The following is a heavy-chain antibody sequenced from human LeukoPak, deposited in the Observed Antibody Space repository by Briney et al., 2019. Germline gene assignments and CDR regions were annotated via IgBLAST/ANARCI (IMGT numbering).Heavy chain of an antibody. CDR1: GFTFSSDW. CDR2: IKPDGTYT. CDR3: ARIRGYYCDY. J-gene: IGHJ4*02. Sequence: GGSLRLSCASSGFTFSSDWMYWVRQAPGRGPVWVSGIKPDGTYTHYADSVKGRFTISRDDAKNTLYLQMNSLRGEDAAVYYCARIRGYYCDYWGQGTPVTVSS. V-gene: IGHV3-74*01.